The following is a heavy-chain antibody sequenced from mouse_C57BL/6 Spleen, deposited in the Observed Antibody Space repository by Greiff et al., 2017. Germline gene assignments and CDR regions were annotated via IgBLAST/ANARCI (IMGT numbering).Heavy chain of an antibody. J-gene: IGHJ2*01. CDR3: ARGGGTLFDY. CDR1: GFTFSSYA. V-gene: IGHV5-4*03. CDR2: ISDGGSYT. D-gene: IGHD4-1*01. Sequence: DVKLVESGGGLVKPGGSLKLSCAASGFTFSSYAMSWVRQTPEKRLEWVATISDGGSYTYYPDNVKGRFTISRENAKNNLYLQMSHLKSEDTAMYYCARGGGTLFDYWGQGTTLTVSS.